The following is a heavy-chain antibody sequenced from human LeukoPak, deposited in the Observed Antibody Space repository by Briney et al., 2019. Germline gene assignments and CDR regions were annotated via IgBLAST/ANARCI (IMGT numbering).Heavy chain of an antibody. CDR3: ARDVTWWGGALDSSGYYIDY. Sequence: GGSLRLSCAASGFTFNNYGMHWVRQAPGKGLEWVAFIRYNGNNQYYADSVKGRFAISRDNSKNTLYLQMNSLRSDDTAVYYCARDVTWWGGALDSSGYYIDYWGQGTLVTVSS. J-gene: IGHJ4*02. CDR2: IRYNGNNQ. D-gene: IGHD3-22*01. CDR1: GFTFNNYG. V-gene: IGHV3-30*02.